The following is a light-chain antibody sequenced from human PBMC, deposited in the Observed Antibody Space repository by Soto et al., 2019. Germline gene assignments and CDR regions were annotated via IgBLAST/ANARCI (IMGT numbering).Light chain of an antibody. CDR1: SSDVGSYNL. CDR3: CSYAGSSTFLLV. J-gene: IGLJ3*02. Sequence: QSVLTQPASVSGSPGQSITISCTGTSSDVGSYNLVSWYQQHPGKAPKLMIYEGSKRPSGVSNRFSGSKSGNTASLTISGLQAEDEADYYCCSYAGSSTFLLVFGGGTKLTVL. CDR2: EGS. V-gene: IGLV2-23*03.